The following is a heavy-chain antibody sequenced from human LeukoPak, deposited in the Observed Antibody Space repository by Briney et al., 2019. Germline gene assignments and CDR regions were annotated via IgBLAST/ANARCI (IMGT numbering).Heavy chain of an antibody. Sequence: GGSLRLSCAASGFTFSSYSMNWVRQAPGKGLEWVSYISSSSSTIYYADSVKGRFTISRDNAENSLYLQINSLRAEDTAVYYCARYEMDVWGQGTTVTVSS. J-gene: IGHJ6*02. CDR3: ARYEMDV. V-gene: IGHV3-48*04. CDR2: ISSSSSTI. D-gene: IGHD3-3*01. CDR1: GFTFSSYS.